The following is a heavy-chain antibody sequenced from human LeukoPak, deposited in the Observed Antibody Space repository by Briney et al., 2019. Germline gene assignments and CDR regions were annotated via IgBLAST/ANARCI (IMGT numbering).Heavy chain of an antibody. Sequence: PSETLSLTCTVSGGSISSCGYYWSWIRQHPGKGLEWIGYIYYSGSTYYNPSLKSRVTISVNTSKNQCSLKLSSVTAADTAVYYCARGRRGGGFDYWGQGTLVTVSS. V-gene: IGHV4-31*03. CDR3: ARGRRGGGFDY. CDR2: IYYSGST. D-gene: IGHD1-26*01. J-gene: IGHJ4*02. CDR1: GGSISSCGYY.